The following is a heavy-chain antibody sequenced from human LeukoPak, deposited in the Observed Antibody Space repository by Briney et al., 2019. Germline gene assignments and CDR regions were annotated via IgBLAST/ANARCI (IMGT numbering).Heavy chain of an antibody. J-gene: IGHJ4*02. D-gene: IGHD3-10*01. CDR1: GLTFSTYA. Sequence: GGSLRLSCAASGLTFSTYAISWIRQAPGKGLEWVSCISSTSNYIFYADSVRGRFTISRDNAKNSLYLQMDSLRAEDTAVYYCARGVRRPGSGSYSIRYFDYWGQGTLVTVSS. V-gene: IGHV3-21*01. CDR3: ARGVRRPGSGSYSIRYFDY. CDR2: ISSTSNYI.